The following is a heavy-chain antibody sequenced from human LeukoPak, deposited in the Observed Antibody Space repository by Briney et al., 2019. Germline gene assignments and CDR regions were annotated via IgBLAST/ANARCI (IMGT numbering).Heavy chain of an antibody. CDR3: AKDNPTTVTEYYFDY. V-gene: IGHV3-43*02. Sequence: GGSLRLSCAASGFTFDDYAMHWVRQAPGKGLEWVPLISGDGGSTYYADSVKGRFTISRDNSKNSLYLQMNSLRTEDTALYYCAKDNPTTVTEYYFDYWGQGTLVTVSS. CDR1: GFTFDDYA. CDR2: ISGDGGST. D-gene: IGHD4-11*01. J-gene: IGHJ4*02.